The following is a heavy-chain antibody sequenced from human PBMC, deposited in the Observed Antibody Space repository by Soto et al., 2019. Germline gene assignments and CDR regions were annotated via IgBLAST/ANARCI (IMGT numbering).Heavy chain of an antibody. D-gene: IGHD4-17*01. J-gene: IGHJ4*02. CDR1: GFTFSSYG. V-gene: IGHV3-30*18. CDR3: AKDPNDYGDRGCVLLY. Sequence: QVQLVESGGGVVQPGRSLRLSCAASGFTFSSYGMHWVRQAPGKGLEWVADISYDGSNKYYADSVKGRFTISRDKSKNTLSLQKNSMRADDTAVYYCAKDPNDYGDRGCVLLYWGQGTLFTVSS. CDR2: ISYDGSNK.